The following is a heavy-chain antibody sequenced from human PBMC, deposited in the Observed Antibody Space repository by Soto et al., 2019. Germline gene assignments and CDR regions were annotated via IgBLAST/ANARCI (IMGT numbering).Heavy chain of an antibody. J-gene: IGHJ6*02. CDR3: AKGSSSVYYYYYGIDV. D-gene: IGHD6-6*01. CDR1: GFTFSAYG. Sequence: VGSLRLSCVASGFTFSAYGMHWVRQAPGKGLEWVAVMSNDGSNIYYADSVKGRFTISRDNSKNMLYLQMNSLRTEDTAVYYCAKGSSSVYYYYYGIDVWGQGTTVTVSS. V-gene: IGHV3-30*18. CDR2: MSNDGSNI.